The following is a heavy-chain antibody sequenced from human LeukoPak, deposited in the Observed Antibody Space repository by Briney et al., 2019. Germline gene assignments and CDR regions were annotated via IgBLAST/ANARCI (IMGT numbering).Heavy chain of an antibody. J-gene: IGHJ5*02. Sequence: GGSLRLSCAASGFTVSSNYMSWVRQAPGKGLEWVSVIYSCGSTYYADSVKGRFTISRDNAKNSLYLQMNSLRAEDTAVYYCARDDCSSISCYHNWFDPWGQGTLVTVSS. CDR3: ARDDCSSISCYHNWFDP. CDR1: GFTVSSNY. CDR2: IYSCGST. V-gene: IGHV3-66*03. D-gene: IGHD2-2*01.